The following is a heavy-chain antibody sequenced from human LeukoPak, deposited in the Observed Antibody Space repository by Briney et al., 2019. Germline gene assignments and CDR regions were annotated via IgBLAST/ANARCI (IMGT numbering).Heavy chain of an antibody. CDR3: AKDRGRYCSGGSCYGVGY. J-gene: IGHJ4*02. Sequence: QSGGSLRLSCAASGFRFSNYVMGWVRQAPGKGLGWVATISGSGGSTFYADSVQGRFTISRDNSKNTMYLQMHSLRAGDTAVYYCAKDRGRYCSGGSCYGVGYWGQGTLVTVSS. CDR1: GFRFSNYV. CDR2: ISGSGGST. D-gene: IGHD2-15*01. V-gene: IGHV3-23*01.